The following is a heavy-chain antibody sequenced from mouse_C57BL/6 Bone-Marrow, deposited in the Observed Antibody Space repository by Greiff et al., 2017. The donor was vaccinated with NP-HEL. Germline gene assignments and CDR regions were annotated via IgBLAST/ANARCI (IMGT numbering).Heavy chain of an antibody. V-gene: IGHV5-6*01. CDR1: GFTFSSYG. J-gene: IGHJ3*01. D-gene: IGHD2-4*01. CDR3: ASPYDYDVAWFAY. CDR2: IISGGSYT. Sequence: EVMLVESGGDLVKPGGSLKLSCAASGFTFSSYGMSWVRQTPDKRLEWVATIISGGSYTYYPDSVKGRFTISRDNAKNTLYLQMSSLKSEDTAMYYCASPYDYDVAWFAYWGQGTLVTVSA.